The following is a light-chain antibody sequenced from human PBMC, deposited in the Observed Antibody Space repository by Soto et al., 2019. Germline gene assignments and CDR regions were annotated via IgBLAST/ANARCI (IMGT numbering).Light chain of an antibody. Sequence: EIVLTQSPATLSLSPGERATLSCGASQSVSSSYLAWYQQKPGLVPRLLIYDASSRATGIPDRFSGSGSGTDFTLTISRLEPEDFAVYYCQQYGSSPPMYTFGQGTKLEIK. CDR1: QSVSSSY. V-gene: IGKV3D-20*01. CDR2: DAS. CDR3: QQYGSSPPMYT. J-gene: IGKJ2*01.